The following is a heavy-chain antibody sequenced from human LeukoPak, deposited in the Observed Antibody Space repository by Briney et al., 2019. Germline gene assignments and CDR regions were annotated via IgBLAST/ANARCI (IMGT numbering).Heavy chain of an antibody. Sequence: TSSETLSLTCAVYGGSFSGYYWSWIRQPPGKGLEWIGEINHSGSTNYNPSLKSRVTISVDTSKNQFSLRLNSVTAADTAVYYCARLSSGSSSWYDIDYWGQGTLVTVSS. CDR2: INHSGST. J-gene: IGHJ4*02. V-gene: IGHV4-34*01. D-gene: IGHD6-13*01. CDR1: GGSFSGYY. CDR3: ARLSSGSSSWYDIDY.